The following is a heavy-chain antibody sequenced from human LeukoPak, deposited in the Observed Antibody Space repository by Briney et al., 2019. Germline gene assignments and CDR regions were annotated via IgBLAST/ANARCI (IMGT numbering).Heavy chain of an antibody. CDR3: ARPPSRGYSSSFEY. Sequence: GESLKISCKGSGYSFPTYWIAWVRQMPGKGLEWMGIIYPDESNVRYSPSFQGQVTISADKSISTAYLQWSSLKASDTAMYYCARPPSRGYSSSFEYWGQGTLVTVSS. J-gene: IGHJ4*02. V-gene: IGHV5-51*01. CDR2: IYPDESNV. D-gene: IGHD2-2*03. CDR1: GYSFPTYW.